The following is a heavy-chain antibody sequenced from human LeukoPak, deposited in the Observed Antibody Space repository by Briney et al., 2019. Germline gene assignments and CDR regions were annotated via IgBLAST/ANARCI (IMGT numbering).Heavy chain of an antibody. V-gene: IGHV4-61*05. Sequence: PSETLSLTCTVSGGSISTSSYHWGWIRQPPGKGLEWVAYIYHSGRTSYNPSLQSRVAISVDTPKNQVSLKVNSVTAADTAVYFCARAPFNLYGDYDLAYFDSWGQGTLVTVSS. J-gene: IGHJ4*02. CDR1: GGSISTSSYH. CDR3: ARAPFNLYGDYDLAYFDS. D-gene: IGHD4-17*01. CDR2: IYHSGRT.